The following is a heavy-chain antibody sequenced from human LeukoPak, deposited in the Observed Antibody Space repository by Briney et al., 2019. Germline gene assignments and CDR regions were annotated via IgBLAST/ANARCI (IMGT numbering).Heavy chain of an antibody. D-gene: IGHD1-14*01. J-gene: IGHJ4*02. V-gene: IGHV3-30-3*01. CDR2: ISYDGSNK. CDR1: GFTFSSYA. CDR3: ARDPEGDWGYYFDY. Sequence: PGGSLRLSCAASGFTFSSYAMHWVRQAPGKGLEWVAVISYDGSNKYYADSVKGRFTISRDNSKNTLYLQMNSLRAEDTAVYYCARDPEGDWGYYFDYWGQGTLVTVSS.